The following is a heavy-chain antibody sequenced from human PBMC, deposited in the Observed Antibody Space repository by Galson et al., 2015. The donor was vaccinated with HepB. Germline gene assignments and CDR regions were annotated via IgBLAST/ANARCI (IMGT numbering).Heavy chain of an antibody. Sequence: SLRLSCAASGFTVSSNYMSWVRQAPGKGLEWVSVIYSGGSTYYADSVKGRFTISRDNSKNTLYLQMDSLRAEDTAVYYCARETSSRYYGMDVWGQGTTVTVSS. CDR2: IYSGGST. J-gene: IGHJ6*02. CDR1: GFTVSSNY. V-gene: IGHV3-53*01. CDR3: ARETSSRYYGMDV. D-gene: IGHD6-6*01.